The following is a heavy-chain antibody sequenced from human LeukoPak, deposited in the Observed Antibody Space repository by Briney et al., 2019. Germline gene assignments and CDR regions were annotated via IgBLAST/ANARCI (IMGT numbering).Heavy chain of an antibody. CDR2: ISGSGGST. J-gene: IGHJ4*02. CDR3: AKGDYGDFTVFDY. D-gene: IGHD4-17*01. V-gene: IGHV3-23*01. Sequence: GGSLRLSCAASGFTFSSYAMSWVRQAPGKGLEWVSAISGSGGSTYYADSVKGRFTIPRDNSKNTLYLQMNSLRAEDTAVYYCAKGDYGDFTVFDYWGQGTLVTVSS. CDR1: GFTFSSYA.